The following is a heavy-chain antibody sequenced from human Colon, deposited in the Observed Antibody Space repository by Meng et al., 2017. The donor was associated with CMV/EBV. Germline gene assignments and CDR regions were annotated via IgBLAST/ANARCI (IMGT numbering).Heavy chain of an antibody. J-gene: IGHJ4*02. Sequence: QWRGRGPGLGKPSGTLVPHGKCLCCSFPTKSLLLALDPPPPREGLEYIGSIYNSGSTYYNASLKSRVTMSVDTSKNQFSLKLSSVTAADTAKYYCARGVLNFFDYRGQGTLVTVSS. V-gene: IGHV4-39*07. CDR2: IYNSGST. CDR1: CSFPTKSLL. D-gene: IGHD3-10*01. CDR3: ARGVLNFFDY.